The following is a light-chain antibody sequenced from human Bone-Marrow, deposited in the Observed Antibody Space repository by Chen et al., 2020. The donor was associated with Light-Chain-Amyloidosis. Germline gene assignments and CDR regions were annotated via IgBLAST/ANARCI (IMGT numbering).Light chain of an antibody. J-gene: IGKJ4*01. CDR1: QTISSNY. CDR2: GSS. CDR3: QQYGTSPLT. Sequence: EIVLKQSPVTLSLSQGEGANLSCRASQTISSNYFTWYQQKFCQAPRLLSYGSSSRATVIPDRFTGSGSVTDFTLTINRLEPEDFAMYYCQQYGTSPLTFGGGTKVEIK. V-gene: IGKV3-20*01.